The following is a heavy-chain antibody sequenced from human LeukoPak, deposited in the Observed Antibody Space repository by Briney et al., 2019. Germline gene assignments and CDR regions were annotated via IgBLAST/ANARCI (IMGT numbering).Heavy chain of an antibody. J-gene: IGHJ6*03. CDR3: ARNVDTAMVTSNYYYYMDV. V-gene: IGHV1-46*01. Sequence: ASVKVSCKASGYTFTSYYMHWVRQAPGQGLEWMGIINPSGGSTSYAQKFQGRVTMTRDMSTSTVYMELSSLRSEDTAVYYCARNVDTAMVTSNYYYYMDVWGKGTTVTISS. D-gene: IGHD5-18*01. CDR2: INPSGGST. CDR1: GYTFTSYY.